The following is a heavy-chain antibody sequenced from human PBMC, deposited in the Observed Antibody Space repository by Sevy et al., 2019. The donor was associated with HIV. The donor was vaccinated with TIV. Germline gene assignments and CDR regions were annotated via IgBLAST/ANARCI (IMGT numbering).Heavy chain of an antibody. V-gene: IGHV3-7*01. D-gene: IGHD6-13*01. CDR3: AREGAIAAAGKMDV. J-gene: IGHJ6*02. CDR1: GFTFSSYW. Sequence: ASVKVSCAASGFTFSSYWMSWVRQAPGKGLEWVANIKQDGSEKYYVDSVKGRFTISRDNAKNSLYLQMNSLRAEDTAVYYCAREGAIAAAGKMDVWGQGTTVTVSS. CDR2: IKQDGSEK.